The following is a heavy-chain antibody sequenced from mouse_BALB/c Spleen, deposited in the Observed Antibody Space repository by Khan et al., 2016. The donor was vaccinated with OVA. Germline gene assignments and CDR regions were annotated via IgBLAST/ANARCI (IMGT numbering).Heavy chain of an antibody. CDR3: ERLTDY. CDR2: INPYNGYA. V-gene: IGHV1S137*01. Sequence: QVQLKQSGPEVVRPGVSVKISCKGSGYTFTDYAVHWVKQSHAKSLEWIGVINPYNGYANYNQMLKGKATMTVDKYSSTAYMELARLTSEDSAIYYCERLTDYWGQGTLVTVSA. CDR1: GYTFTDYA. J-gene: IGHJ3*01.